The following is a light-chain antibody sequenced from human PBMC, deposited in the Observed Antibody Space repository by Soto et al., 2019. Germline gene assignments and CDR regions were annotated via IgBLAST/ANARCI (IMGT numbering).Light chain of an antibody. CDR1: ISDVGGYNY. Sequence: QSALTQPASVSGSPGQSITISCTGTISDVGGYNYVSWYQQHPGKAPKLMIYDVSNRPSGVSNRFSGSKSGNTASLTISGLQAEDEADYYCSSYTGSSTPVVFGGGTKLTVL. J-gene: IGLJ2*01. CDR2: DVS. CDR3: SSYTGSSTPVV. V-gene: IGLV2-14*01.